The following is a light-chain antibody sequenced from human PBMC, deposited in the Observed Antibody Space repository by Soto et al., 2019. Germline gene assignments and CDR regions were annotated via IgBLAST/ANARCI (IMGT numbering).Light chain of an antibody. CDR2: AAS. CDR3: QQSYSTPLT. J-gene: IGKJ4*01. Sequence: DIQMTQSPSSLSASVGDRVTITCRASQSISSYLNWYQQKPGKAPKLLIYAASSLPSGVPSRFSGSGSGTYFTLTISSLQPEDFATYYCQQSYSTPLTFGGGTKVEIK. V-gene: IGKV1-39*01. CDR1: QSISSY.